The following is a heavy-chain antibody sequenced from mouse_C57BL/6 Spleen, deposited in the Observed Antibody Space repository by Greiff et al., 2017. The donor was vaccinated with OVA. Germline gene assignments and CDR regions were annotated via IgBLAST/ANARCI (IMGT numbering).Heavy chain of an antibody. D-gene: IGHD2-4*01. CDR3: AKNTDYDEFAY. CDR2: IWSGGST. CDR1: GFSLTSYG. J-gene: IGHJ3*01. V-gene: IGHV2-5*01. Sequence: QVQLKQSGPGLVQPSQSLSITCTVSGFSLTSYGVHWVRQSPGKGLEWLGVIWSGGSTDYNAAFMSRRSITKDNSKSPFFFKMNSLQADDTAIYYCAKNTDYDEFAYWGQGTLVTVSA.